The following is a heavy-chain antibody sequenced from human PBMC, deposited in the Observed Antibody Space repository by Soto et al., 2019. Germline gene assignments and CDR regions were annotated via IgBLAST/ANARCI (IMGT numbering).Heavy chain of an antibody. V-gene: IGHV3-30*18. CDR1: EFTFSNYG. J-gene: IGHJ4*02. CDR2: ISYDGSST. CDR3: AKDRRSSWALDC. D-gene: IGHD6-13*01. Sequence: QVQLVESGGGVVQPGRSLRLSCAASEFTFSNYGMHWVRQAPGKGLEWVAIISYDGSSTSYADSVKGRFTISRDNSKNTLYLQMNSLRAEDTAVYYCAKDRRSSWALDCWGQGTLVTVSS.